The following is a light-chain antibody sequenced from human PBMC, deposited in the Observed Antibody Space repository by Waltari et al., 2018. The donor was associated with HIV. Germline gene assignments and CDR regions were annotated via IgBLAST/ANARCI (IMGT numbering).Light chain of an antibody. J-gene: IGLJ2*01. CDR3: QSADSSGTSVL. V-gene: IGLV3-25*03. CDR1: ALPTQY. Sequence: SYELTQPPSVSVSPGQTARITCSGDALPTQYAFWYRQKPGQAPVLVMYKDTKRPSGIPERFSGSSSGTTVTLTISGVQAEDEADYYCQSADSSGTSVLFGGGTKLTVL. CDR2: KDT.